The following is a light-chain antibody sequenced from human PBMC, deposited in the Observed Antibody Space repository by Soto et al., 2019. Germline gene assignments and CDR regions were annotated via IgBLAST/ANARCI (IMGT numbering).Light chain of an antibody. CDR2: EVN. V-gene: IGLV2-8*01. J-gene: IGLJ2*01. CDR3: SSYAGSNNFI. Sequence: QSALTQSPSASGSPGQSVTISCTGTSSDVGGYNYVSWYQQHPGKAPKLLIYEVNKRPSGVPDRFSGSKSASTASLTVSGLQAEDEADYYCSSYAGSNNFIFGGGTKLTVL. CDR1: SSDVGGYNY.